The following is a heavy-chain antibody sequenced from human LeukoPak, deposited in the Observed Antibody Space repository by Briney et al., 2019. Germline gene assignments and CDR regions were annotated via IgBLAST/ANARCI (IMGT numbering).Heavy chain of an antibody. CDR2: INPNSGGT. CDR3: ARATTLTTTNHYYYGMDV. V-gene: IGHV1-2*02. D-gene: IGHD4-17*01. Sequence: ASVKVSCKASGYTFTGYYMHWVRQAPGQGLEWMGWINPNSGGTNYAQKFQGRVTMTRDTSISTAYMELSRLRSDDTAVYYCARATTLTTTNHYYYGMDVWAKGPRSPSP. J-gene: IGHJ6*02. CDR1: GYTFTGYY.